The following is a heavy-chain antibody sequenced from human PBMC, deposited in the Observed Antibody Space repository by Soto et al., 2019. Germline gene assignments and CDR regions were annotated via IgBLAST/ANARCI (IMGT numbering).Heavy chain of an antibody. Sequence: PGGSLRLSCAASGFTFSSYGMHWVRQAPGKGLEWVAVISYDGSNKYYADSVKGRFTISRDNSKNTLYLQMNSLGAEDTAVYYCAKKGSSWSHWFDPWGQGTLVTVSS. D-gene: IGHD6-13*01. V-gene: IGHV3-30*18. CDR3: AKKGSSWSHWFDP. CDR2: ISYDGSNK. J-gene: IGHJ5*02. CDR1: GFTFSSYG.